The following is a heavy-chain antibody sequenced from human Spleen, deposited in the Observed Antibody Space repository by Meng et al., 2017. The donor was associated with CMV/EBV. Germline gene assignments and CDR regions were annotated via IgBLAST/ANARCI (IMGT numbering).Heavy chain of an antibody. CDR2: IIPIVGLR. V-gene: IGHV1-69*10. CDR1: GGTFSSYP. CDR3: ARDHTVADNPYWSGYYTGSYLDY. Sequence: SVKVSCKASGGTFSSYPITWVRQAPGQGLEWMGGIIPIVGLRNYAQKFEGRVTITADKSTSTVYMELSSLRSEDTAIYYCARDHTVADNPYWSGYYTGSYLDYWGQGTLVTVSS. D-gene: IGHD3-3*01. J-gene: IGHJ4*02.